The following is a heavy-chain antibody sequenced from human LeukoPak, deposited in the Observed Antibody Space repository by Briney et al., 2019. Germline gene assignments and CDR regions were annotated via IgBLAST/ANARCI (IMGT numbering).Heavy chain of an antibody. CDR2: IYYSGST. CDR3: ARRGYCSGGSCYSYFDY. CDR1: GGSISSYY. J-gene: IGHJ4*02. Sequence: SETLSLTCTVSGGSISSYYWSWIRQPPGKGLEWIGYIYYSGSTNYNPSLKSRVTISVDTSKNQFSLKLSSVTAAATAVYYCARRGYCSGGSCYSYFDYWGQGTLVTVSS. V-gene: IGHV4-59*08. D-gene: IGHD2-15*01.